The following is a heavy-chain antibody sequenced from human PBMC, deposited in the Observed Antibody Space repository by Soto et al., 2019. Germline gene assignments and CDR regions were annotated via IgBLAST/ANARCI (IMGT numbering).Heavy chain of an antibody. CDR1: GGSFSGYY. CDR2: INHSGST. V-gene: IGHV4-34*01. Sequence: QVQLQQWGAGLLKPSETLSLTCAVYGGSFSGYYWTWIRQPPGTGLEWIGEINHSGSTNYNPSLKRRATISVDTSKNQFSLKLTSVTAADPAVYYCARDKITGLFDYWGQGTLVTVSS. CDR3: ARDKITGLFDY. J-gene: IGHJ4*02. D-gene: IGHD2-8*02.